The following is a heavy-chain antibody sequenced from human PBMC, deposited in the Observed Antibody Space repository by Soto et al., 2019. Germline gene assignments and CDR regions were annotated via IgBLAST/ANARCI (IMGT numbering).Heavy chain of an antibody. V-gene: IGHV3-7*02. Sequence: GGSLRLSCAASGFTFSSYWMSWVRQAPGKGLEWVANIKQDGSEKYYVDSVKGRFTISRDNAKNSLYLQMNSLRAEETAVYYCARPRTYYYDSSAAFDIWGQGKMVTVSS. CDR3: ARPRTYYYDSSAAFDI. J-gene: IGHJ3*02. CDR1: GFTFSSYW. CDR2: IKQDGSEK. D-gene: IGHD3-22*01.